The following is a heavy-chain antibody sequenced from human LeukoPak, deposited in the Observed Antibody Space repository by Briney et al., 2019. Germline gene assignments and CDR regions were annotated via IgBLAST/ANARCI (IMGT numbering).Heavy chain of an antibody. D-gene: IGHD3-9*01. CDR1: GXXXXXXW. V-gene: IGHV3-74*01. J-gene: IGHJ4*02. CDR3: ARGYYDIDY. CDR2: INSDGSXT. Sequence: GGSLRLSCAAXGXXXXXXWXXXXXXAPGXXLXWVSRINSDGSXTSYADSVKGRFTISRDNAKNTLYLQMNSLRAEDTAVYYCARGYYDIDYWGQGTLVTVSS.